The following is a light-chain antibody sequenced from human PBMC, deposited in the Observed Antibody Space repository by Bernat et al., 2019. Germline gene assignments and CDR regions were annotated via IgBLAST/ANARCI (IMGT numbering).Light chain of an antibody. Sequence: DIQLTQSPSSLSASVGDRVTITCRSSQPIDTYLAWYQQRPGKVPKLLDSSASDLRPGVPSRFSAHDSEKEFNLTINSLEPEDFATYFCQQSYTEVVTFGQGTRL. CDR2: SAS. J-gene: IGKJ5*01. CDR1: QPIDTY. V-gene: IGKV1-39*01. CDR3: QQSYTEVVT.